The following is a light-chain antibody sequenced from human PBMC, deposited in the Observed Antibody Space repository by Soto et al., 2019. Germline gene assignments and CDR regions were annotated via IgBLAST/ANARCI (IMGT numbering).Light chain of an antibody. CDR2: EVS. CDR1: SSDVGGYNY. V-gene: IGLV2-14*01. Sequence: QSALTQPASVSGSPRQSITISCTGTSSDVGGYNYVSWYQHHPGKAPKLMIYEVSNRPSGVSNRFSGSKSGNTASLTISGLQAEDEDDYYCSSYTSSSTLVVFGGGTKLTVL. CDR3: SSYTSSSTLVV. J-gene: IGLJ2*01.